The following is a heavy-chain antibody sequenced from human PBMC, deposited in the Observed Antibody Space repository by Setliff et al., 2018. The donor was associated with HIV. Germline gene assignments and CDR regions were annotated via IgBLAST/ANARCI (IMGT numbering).Heavy chain of an antibody. J-gene: IGHJ3*02. CDR3: ARDPAFGAFDI. CDR2: MNRDGSEK. CDR1: GFIFSNFW. V-gene: IGHV3-7*04. Sequence: PGGSLRLSCAASGFIFSNFWMTWVRQAPGRGLEYVAGMNRDGSEKGYADSVKGRFSISRDNAKNSLYLQMSSLRTEDTAVYFCARDPAFGAFDIWGQGTMVTVSS. D-gene: IGHD3-10*01.